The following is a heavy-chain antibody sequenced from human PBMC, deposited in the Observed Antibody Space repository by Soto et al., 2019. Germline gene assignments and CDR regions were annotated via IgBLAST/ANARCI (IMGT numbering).Heavy chain of an antibody. V-gene: IGHV1-69*06. CDR1: GGTFSNYV. J-gene: IGHJ4*02. D-gene: IGHD1-7*01. Sequence: QVQLVQSGAEVKKPGSSVKVSCKASGGTFSNYVVNWVRQAPGQGLEWMGRIIPISGAANYAQKFQGRVTSTADKAPSTSYMELSSLRSEDTAVYYCARDMTRTVVPYFDFWGQGTLVTVSS. CDR3: ARDMTRTVVPYFDF. CDR2: IIPISGAA.